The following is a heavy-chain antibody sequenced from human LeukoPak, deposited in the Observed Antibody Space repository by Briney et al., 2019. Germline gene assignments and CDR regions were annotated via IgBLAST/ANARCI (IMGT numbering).Heavy chain of an antibody. D-gene: IGHD3-10*01. J-gene: IGHJ4*02. Sequence: PWETLSLTCAVYGGSFSGYYWSWIRQPPGKGLEWVGEINHSGSTNYDPSLKSRVTISVDTSKNQFSLKQSSVTAAGTAVYYCARGVRYYYGSGSSINDYWGQGTLVTVSS. V-gene: IGHV4-34*01. CDR1: GGSFSGYY. CDR2: INHSGST. CDR3: ARGVRYYYGSGSSINDY.